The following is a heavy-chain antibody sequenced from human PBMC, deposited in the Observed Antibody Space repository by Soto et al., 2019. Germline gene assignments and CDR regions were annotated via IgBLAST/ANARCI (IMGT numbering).Heavy chain of an antibody. CDR1: GFAFSSYG. J-gene: IGHJ5*02. CDR3: ARDNTYGGENDNWFDP. V-gene: IGHV3-30*03. CDR2: ISYDGTKE. D-gene: IGHD3-16*01. Sequence: QVQLVESGGGVAQPGRSLRLSCAASGFAFSSYGIHWVRQAPGKGLEWVAVISYDGTKEYYADSVKGRFTISRDNSKNTLYLQMNSLRVEDTAVYYCARDNTYGGENDNWFDPWGQGTLVTVSS.